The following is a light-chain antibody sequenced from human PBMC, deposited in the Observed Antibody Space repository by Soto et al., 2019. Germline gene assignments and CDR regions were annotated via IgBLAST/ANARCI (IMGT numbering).Light chain of an antibody. CDR2: DVT. J-gene: IGLJ2*01. CDR1: SSDIGDYDY. Sequence: QSALTQPASVSGSPGQSITISCTGTSSDIGDYDYVSWYQHLPGKAPKLLIFDVTHRPSGVSDRFSGSKSGNTASLTISGVRPEDEADYFCATWDDSLSGVVFGGGTKVTVL. V-gene: IGLV2-14*01. CDR3: ATWDDSLSGVV.